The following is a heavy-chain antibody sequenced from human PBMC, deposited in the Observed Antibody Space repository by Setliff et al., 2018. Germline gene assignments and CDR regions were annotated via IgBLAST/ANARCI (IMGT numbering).Heavy chain of an antibody. V-gene: IGHV3-7*03. D-gene: IGHD3-10*01. CDR1: GFTFSRYW. CDR3: AKNGFGVVALGVNNWFDP. CDR2: IKQDGSEK. Sequence: GESLKISCAASGFTFSRYWMSWVRQAPGKGLEWVANIKQDGSEKYYVDSVKGRFTISRDNSKNTLYLQMNSPRAEDTAVYYCAKNGFGVVALGVNNWFDPWGQGTLVTVSS. J-gene: IGHJ5*02.